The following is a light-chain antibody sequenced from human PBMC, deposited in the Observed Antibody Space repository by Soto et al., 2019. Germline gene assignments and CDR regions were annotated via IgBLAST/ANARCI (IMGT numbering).Light chain of an antibody. Sequence: IRMTQSRSSFSASTAERVTITCLASQGISSYLAWYQQKPGKAPKLLIYAASTLQSGVPSRFSGSGSGTDFTLTISCLQSEDFATYYCQQYYSYPPTCGQGTRLEIK. V-gene: IGKV1-8*01. CDR1: QGISSY. J-gene: IGKJ5*01. CDR3: QQYYSYPPT. CDR2: AAS.